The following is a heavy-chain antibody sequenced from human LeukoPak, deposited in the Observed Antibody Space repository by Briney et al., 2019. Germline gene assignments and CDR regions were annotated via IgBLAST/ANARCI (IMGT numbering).Heavy chain of an antibody. V-gene: IGHV1-69*04. CDR2: IIPILGIA. CDR1: GGTFSSCA. Sequence: SVKVSCKASGGTFSSCAISWVRQAPGQGLEWMGRIIPILGIANYAQKFQGRVTITADKSTSTAYMELSSLRSEDTAVYYCARYGAPYYFDYWGQGTLVTVSS. J-gene: IGHJ4*02. D-gene: IGHD1-26*01. CDR3: ARYGAPYYFDY.